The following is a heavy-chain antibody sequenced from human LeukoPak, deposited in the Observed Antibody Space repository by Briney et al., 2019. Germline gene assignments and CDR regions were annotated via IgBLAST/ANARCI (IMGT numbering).Heavy chain of an antibody. CDR2: IYYRGST. CDR1: GGSISSSSYY. J-gene: IGHJ3*02. V-gene: IGHV4-39*01. Sequence: SETLSLTCTVSGGSISSSSYYWGWIRQPPGKGLEWIGSIYYRGSTYYNPSLKSRVTISVDTSKNQFTLKLSSVTAADTAVYYCARQLNIWGQGTMVTVSS. CDR3: ARQLNI.